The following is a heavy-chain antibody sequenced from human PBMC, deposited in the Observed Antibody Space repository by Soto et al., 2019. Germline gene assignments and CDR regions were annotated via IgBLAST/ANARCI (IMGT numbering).Heavy chain of an antibody. CDR2: ISYDGSDK. V-gene: IGHV3-30-3*01. CDR3: AGGDNYYALGV. CDR1: GSTFSNYI. Sequence: QLQLVESGGGVVQPVRSLRLSCAASGSTFSNYIMHWVRRAPGKGREWVAFISYDGSDKDYADSVEGRFTISRDNSKNTLYLQLSSLRSEDTAVYYCAGGDNYYALGVWGQGTTVTVSS. D-gene: IGHD2-15*01. J-gene: IGHJ6*02.